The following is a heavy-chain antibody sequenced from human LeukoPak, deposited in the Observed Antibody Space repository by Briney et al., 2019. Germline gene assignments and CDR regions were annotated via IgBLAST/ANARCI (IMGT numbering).Heavy chain of an antibody. D-gene: IGHD1-26*01. V-gene: IGHV3-30*02. J-gene: IGHJ6*03. CDR2: IRYDGSNK. CDR3: AKDGDTVSGTYYFDMDV. Sequence: PGGSLRLSCAVSGFTFSSYGVHWVRQAPGKGLEWVAFIRYDGSNKYYADSVKGRFTISRDNSRNTLYLQMNSLRAEDTALYYCAKDGDTVSGTYYFDMDVWGKGTTVTISS. CDR1: GFTFSSYG.